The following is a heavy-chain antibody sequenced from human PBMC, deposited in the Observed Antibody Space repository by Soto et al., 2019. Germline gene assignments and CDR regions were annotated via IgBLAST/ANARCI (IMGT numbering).Heavy chain of an antibody. CDR2: IWYDGSNK. D-gene: IGHD6-19*01. CDR3: ARAGIAVAGTSSDYYYYYMDV. CDR1: GFTFSSYG. J-gene: IGHJ6*03. V-gene: IGHV3-33*01. Sequence: ESGGGVVQPGRSLRLSCAASGFTFSSYGMHWVRQAPGKGLEWVAVIWYDGSNKYYADSVKGRFTISRDNSKNTLYLQMNSLRAEDTAVYYCARAGIAVAGTSSDYYYYYMDVWGKGTTVTVSS.